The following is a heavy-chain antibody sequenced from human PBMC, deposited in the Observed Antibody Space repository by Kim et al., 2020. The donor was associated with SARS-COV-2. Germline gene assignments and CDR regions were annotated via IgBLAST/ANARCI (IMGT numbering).Heavy chain of an antibody. V-gene: IGHV3-30*18. CDR2: ISYDGSNK. D-gene: IGHD3-22*01. J-gene: IGHJ3*01. CDR3: AKTKYDTLSAPIL. CDR1: GFTFSSYG. Sequence: GGSLRLSCAASGFTFSSYGMHWVRQAPGKGLEWVAVISYDGSNKYYADSVKGRFTISRDNSKNTLYLQMNSLRAEDTAVYYCAKTKYDTLSAPILWGQGTMVTVSS.